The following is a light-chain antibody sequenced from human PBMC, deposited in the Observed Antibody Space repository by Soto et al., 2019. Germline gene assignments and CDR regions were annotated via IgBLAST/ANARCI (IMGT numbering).Light chain of an antibody. J-gene: IGKJ1*01. CDR3: LHDYDYPRT. CDR2: AAS. CDR1: QGIRND. V-gene: IGKV1-6*01. Sequence: AIQMTQSPSSLSASVGDRVTITCGASQGIRNDLGWYQQKPGNAPKLLIYAASSLQSGVPSRFSGSGSGTDFTLTIRSLQPEDSANYYCLHDYDYPRTFGQGTKVDI.